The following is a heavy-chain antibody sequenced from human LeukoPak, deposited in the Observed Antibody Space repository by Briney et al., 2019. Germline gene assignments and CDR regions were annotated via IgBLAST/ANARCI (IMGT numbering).Heavy chain of an antibody. Sequence: GSLRLSCAASGFTFSSYAMSWVRQAPGKGLEWVSAISGSGGSTYYADSVKGRFTISRDNSKNPLYLQMNSLRAEDTAVYYCAKMTIGAYYYYYYGMDVWGQGTTVTVSS. CDR1: GFTFSSYA. J-gene: IGHJ6*02. D-gene: IGHD3-16*01. CDR3: AKMTIGAYYYYYYGMDV. CDR2: ISGSGGST. V-gene: IGHV3-23*01.